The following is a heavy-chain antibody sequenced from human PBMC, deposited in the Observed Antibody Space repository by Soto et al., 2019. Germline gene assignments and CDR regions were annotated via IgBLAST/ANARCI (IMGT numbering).Heavy chain of an antibody. Sequence: SVKVSCKASGGTFSSYAISWVRQAPGQGLEWMGGIIPIFGTANYAQKFQGRVTITADESTSTAYMELSSLRSEDTAVYYCARDLTGGTGMDVWGQGTTVTVSS. CDR2: IIPIFGTA. V-gene: IGHV1-69*13. CDR3: ARDLTGGTGMDV. J-gene: IGHJ6*02. D-gene: IGHD3-16*01. CDR1: GGTFSSYA.